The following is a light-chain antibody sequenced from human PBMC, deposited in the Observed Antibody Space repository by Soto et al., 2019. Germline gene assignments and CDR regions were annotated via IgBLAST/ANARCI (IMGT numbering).Light chain of an antibody. V-gene: IGKV3-15*01. J-gene: IGKJ5*01. CDR1: QSISNN. CDR2: GAS. Sequence: IVLTHPPPTLSLSPCERATLSVRASQSISNNLAWYQQKPGQAPNLLIYGASSMAGGLPARFSGSGSGREFILTISSLQPEDSATYYCQQSNGSPITFGQGTRVEIK. CDR3: QQSNGSPIT.